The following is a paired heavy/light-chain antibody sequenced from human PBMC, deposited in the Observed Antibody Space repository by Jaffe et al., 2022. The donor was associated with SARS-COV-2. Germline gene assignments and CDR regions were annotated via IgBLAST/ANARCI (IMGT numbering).Light chain of an antibody. V-gene: IGKV1-12*01. Sequence: DIQMTQSPSSVSASVGDRVTITCRASQGISSWLAWYQQKPGKAPKLLIYAASSLQSGVPSRFSGSGSGTDFTLTISSLQPEDFATYYCQQANSFPPAFGQGTKVEIK. CDR3: QQANSFPPA. CDR1: QGISSW. CDR2: AAS. J-gene: IGKJ1*01.
Heavy chain of an antibody. CDR2: ISYDGSNK. CDR1: GFTFSSYA. J-gene: IGHJ6*03. D-gene: IGHD2-2*01. Sequence: QVQLVESGGGVVQPGRSLRLSCAASGFTFSSYAMHWVRQAPGKGLEWVAVISYDGSNKYYADSVKGRFTISRDNSKNTLYLQMNSLRAEDTAVYYCARGLNIVVVPAARGYYMDVWGKGTTVTVSS. CDR3: ARGLNIVVVPAARGYYMDV. V-gene: IGHV3-30*04.